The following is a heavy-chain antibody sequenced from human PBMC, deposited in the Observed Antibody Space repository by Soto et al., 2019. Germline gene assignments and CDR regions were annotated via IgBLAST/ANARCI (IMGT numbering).Heavy chain of an antibody. D-gene: IGHD3-9*01. CDR1: GGSISSGGYY. CDR2: IYYSGST. V-gene: IGHV4-31*03. J-gene: IGHJ4*02. Sequence: SSETLSLTCTVSGGSISSGGYYWSWIRQHPGKGLEWIGYIYYSGSTYYNPSLKSRVTISVDTSKNQFSLKLSSVTAADTAVYYCARIPIPYYDILTGYLHPFDYWGQGTLVTSPQ. CDR3: ARIPIPYYDILTGYLHPFDY.